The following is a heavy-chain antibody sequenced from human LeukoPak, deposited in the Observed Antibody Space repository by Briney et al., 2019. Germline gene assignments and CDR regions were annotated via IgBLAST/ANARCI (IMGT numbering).Heavy chain of an antibody. J-gene: IGHJ4*02. D-gene: IGHD3-22*01. CDR1: GFTFSDSY. V-gene: IGHV3-11*04. CDR3: ARDTPEIHSSGYYSTFDY. Sequence: GGSLRLSCAASGFTFSDSYMTWIRQAPGKGLEWVSYITNTGNSMEYVDSVKGRFTTSRDNSKNSLYLQMNSLRAEDTAVYYCARDTPEIHSSGYYSTFDYWGQGTLVTVSS. CDR2: ITNTGNSM.